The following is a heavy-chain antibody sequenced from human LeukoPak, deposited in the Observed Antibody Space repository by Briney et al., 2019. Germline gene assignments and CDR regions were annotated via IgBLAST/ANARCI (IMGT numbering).Heavy chain of an antibody. CDR3: ARGLAYSSGWNLDY. CDR1: GYTFTGYY. CDR2: INPNSGGT. V-gene: IGHV1-2*02. Sequence: ASVKVSCKASGYTFTGYYMHWVRQAPGQGLEWMGWINPNSGGTNYAQKFQGRVTMTRDTSISAAYMELSRLRSDDTAVYYCARGLAYSSGWNLDYWGQGTLVTVSS. J-gene: IGHJ4*02. D-gene: IGHD6-19*01.